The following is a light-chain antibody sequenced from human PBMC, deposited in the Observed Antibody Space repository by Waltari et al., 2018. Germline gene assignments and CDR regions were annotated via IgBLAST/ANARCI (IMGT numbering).Light chain of an antibody. Sequence: QAVLTQPSSLSASPGASASLTCTLRSGINVGTYRIYWYQPKPGGPPQYLLRYKSDSAKQQGSGVPSRFSGSKDASANAGILLISGLQSEDEADYYCMIWHSSAVVFGGGTKLTVL. V-gene: IGLV5-45*03. CDR2: YKSDSAK. J-gene: IGLJ2*01. CDR1: SGINVGTYR. CDR3: MIWHSSAVV.